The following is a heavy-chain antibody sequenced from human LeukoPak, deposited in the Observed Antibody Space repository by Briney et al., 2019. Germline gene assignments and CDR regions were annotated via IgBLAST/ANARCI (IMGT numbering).Heavy chain of an antibody. CDR2: IYHSGST. Sequence: SETLSLTCTVSGYSISSGYYWGWVRQSPGKGLEWIGSIYHSGSTYYNPSLRRRVTISVDTSKNQFSLKLSSVTAADTAVYYCARSFYCSTSLDYWGQGTPVTVSS. V-gene: IGHV4-38-2*02. D-gene: IGHD2-2*01. CDR3: ARSFYCSTSLDY. CDR1: GYSISSGYY. J-gene: IGHJ4*02.